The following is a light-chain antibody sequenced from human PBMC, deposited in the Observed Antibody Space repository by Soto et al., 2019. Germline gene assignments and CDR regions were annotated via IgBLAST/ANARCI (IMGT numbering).Light chain of an antibody. V-gene: IGKV3-15*01. J-gene: IGKJ4*01. CDR2: GAS. CDR3: QQYNSWVT. CDR1: QRISTT. Sequence: EIVMTQSPATLSVSPGERATLSCRASQRISTTLVLYQQKPGQAPRLLIYGASTRATGVPARFSGSGSGTEFTLTISSLQSEDFAVYYCQQYNSWVTFGGGTKVDIK.